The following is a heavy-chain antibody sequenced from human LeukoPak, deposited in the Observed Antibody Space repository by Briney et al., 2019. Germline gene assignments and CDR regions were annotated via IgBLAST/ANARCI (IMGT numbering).Heavy chain of an antibody. CDR1: GFTFSSSS. J-gene: IGHJ4*02. Sequence: GESLRLSCAASGFTFSSSSMSWVRHAPGKGREWVSSISSYGGDTYYVDPVKGRLTISRDNSKHTLYLLMNGVGGEDTAVYYCAKGTDYSLIRASGYGYWGQGTLVTVSS. V-gene: IGHV3-23*01. D-gene: IGHD5-12*01. CDR3: AKGTDYSLIRASGYGY. CDR2: ISSYGGDT.